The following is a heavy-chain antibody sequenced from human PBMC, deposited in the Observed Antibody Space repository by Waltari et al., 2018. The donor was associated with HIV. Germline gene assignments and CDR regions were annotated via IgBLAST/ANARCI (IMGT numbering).Heavy chain of an antibody. CDR2: ISSSSSTI. V-gene: IGHV3-48*01. J-gene: IGHJ4*02. CDR1: GFTFSSYS. Sequence: EVQLVESGGGLVQPGGSLRLSCAASGFTFSSYSMNWVRQAPGKGLEWVSYISSSSSTIYYADSVKGRFTISRDNAKNSLYLQMNSLRAEDTAVYYCARDTPQRIAVAGDFDYWGQGTLVTVS. D-gene: IGHD6-19*01. CDR3: ARDTPQRIAVAGDFDY.